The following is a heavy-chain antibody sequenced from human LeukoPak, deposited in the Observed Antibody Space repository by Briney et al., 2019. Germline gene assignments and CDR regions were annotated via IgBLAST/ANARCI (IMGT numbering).Heavy chain of an antibody. D-gene: IGHD3-3*01. V-gene: IGHV4-59*01. CDR1: GGSISSYY. CDR2: IYYSGST. J-gene: IGHJ3*02. CDR3: ALRTDFSSRYAFDI. Sequence: SETLSLTCTVSGGSISSYYWSWIRQPPGKGLEWIGYIYYSGSTNYNPSLKSRVTISVDTSKNQFSLKLSSVTAADTAVYYCALRTDFSSRYAFDIWGQGTMVTVSS.